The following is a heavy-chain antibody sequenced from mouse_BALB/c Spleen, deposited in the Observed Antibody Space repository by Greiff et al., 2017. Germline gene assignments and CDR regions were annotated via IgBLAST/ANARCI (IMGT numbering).Heavy chain of an antibody. CDR3: ARSRGNWGMDY. J-gene: IGHJ4*01. D-gene: IGHD4-1*01. CDR1: GFTFSSFG. V-gene: IGHV5-17*02. CDR2: ISSGSSTI. Sequence: EVMLVESGGGLVQPGGSRKLSCAASGFTFSSFGMHWVRQAPEKGLEWVAYISSGSSTIYYADTVKGRFTISRDNPKNTLFLQMTSLRSEDTAMYYCARSRGNWGMDYWGQGTSVTVSS.